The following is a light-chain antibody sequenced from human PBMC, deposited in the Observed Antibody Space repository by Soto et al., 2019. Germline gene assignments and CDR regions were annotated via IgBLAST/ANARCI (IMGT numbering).Light chain of an antibody. V-gene: IGKV1-33*01. CDR3: QQYNILPPWT. CDR1: QDISNC. CDR2: DAS. J-gene: IGKJ1*01. Sequence: DIQMTQSPSSLSASVGDRISITCRASQDISNCLNWYQQKPGKAPNLLIYDASNLETGVPPRFSGSGSGTHFTFTITSLQPEDVATYYCQQYNILPPWTFGQGTKVEIK.